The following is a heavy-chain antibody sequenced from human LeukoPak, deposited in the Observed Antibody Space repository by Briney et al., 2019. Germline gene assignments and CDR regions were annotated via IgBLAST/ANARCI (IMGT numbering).Heavy chain of an antibody. CDR3: ARGRYSSSHHATFDY. CDR1: GGSLSGFY. D-gene: IGHD6-6*01. V-gene: IGHV4-34*01. Sequence: PLESLSLTLAVHGGSLSGFYWCWSPHTPGKGVGWIGEFNHSGSTNYNPSLKSRVTISVDTSKNQFSLKLSSVTAADTAVYYCARGRYSSSHHATFDYWGQGTLVTVSS. J-gene: IGHJ4*02. CDR2: FNHSGST.